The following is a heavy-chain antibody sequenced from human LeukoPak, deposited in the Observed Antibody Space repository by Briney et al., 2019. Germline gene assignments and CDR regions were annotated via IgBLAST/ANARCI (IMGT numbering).Heavy chain of an antibody. V-gene: IGHV3-20*04. Sequence: GGSLRLSCAASGFTFDDYGMSWVRQAPGKGLEWVSGINWNGGSTGYADSVKGRFTISRDIAKNSLYLQMNSLRAEDTALYYCARGDGGDYFDYWGQGTLVTVSS. CDR2: INWNGGST. CDR1: GFTFDDYG. D-gene: IGHD3-16*01. CDR3: ARGDGGDYFDY. J-gene: IGHJ4*02.